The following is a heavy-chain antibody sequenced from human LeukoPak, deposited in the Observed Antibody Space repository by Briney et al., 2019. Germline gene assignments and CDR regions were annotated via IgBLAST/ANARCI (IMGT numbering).Heavy chain of an antibody. Sequence: GGSLRLSCAASGFTFSSYGMHWVRQAPGKGLEWVAVISYDGSNKYYADSVKGRFTISRDNSKNTLYLQMNSLRAEDTAVYYCARDIGYFDWSDAFDIWGQGTMVTVSS. CDR3: ARDIGYFDWSDAFDI. CDR2: ISYDGSNK. D-gene: IGHD3-9*01. J-gene: IGHJ3*02. CDR1: GFTFSSYG. V-gene: IGHV3-30*19.